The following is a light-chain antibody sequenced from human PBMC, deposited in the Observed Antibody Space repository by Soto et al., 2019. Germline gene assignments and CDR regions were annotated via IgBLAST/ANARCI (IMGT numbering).Light chain of an antibody. V-gene: IGLV1-40*01. J-gene: IGLJ2*01. CDR1: RSNIGAGYD. CDR3: QSSDSSLSGWV. CDR2: GDN. Sequence: QSVLTQPPSVSGAPGQRLTISCTGSRSNIGAGYDVHWYQHLPGAAPKLLIYGDNNRPSGVPDRFSGSKSGTSASLAITGVPAEDEADYYCQSSDSSLSGWVFGGGTTLTVL.